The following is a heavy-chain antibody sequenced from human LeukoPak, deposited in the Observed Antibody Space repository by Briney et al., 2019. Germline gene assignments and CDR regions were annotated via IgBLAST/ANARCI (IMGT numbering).Heavy chain of an antibody. CDR3: AKPRPGNYPQPNDY. CDR2: IQHDGRNK. J-gene: IGHJ4*02. Sequence: PGGSLRLSCAASGFTFSSYGMHWVRQAPGKGLEWVAYIQHDGRNKYYADSVKGRFTISRDKSNDTLYLQMNSLRAEDTAVYYCAKPRPGNYPQPNDYWGQGTLVTVSS. V-gene: IGHV3-30*02. D-gene: IGHD3-10*01. CDR1: GFTFSSYG.